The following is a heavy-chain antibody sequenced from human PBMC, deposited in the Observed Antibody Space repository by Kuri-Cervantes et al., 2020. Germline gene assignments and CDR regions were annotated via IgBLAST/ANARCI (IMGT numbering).Heavy chain of an antibody. CDR2: IYYSGST. CDR3: ARGQLERLSPNWFDP. V-gene: IGHV4-39*01. D-gene: IGHD1-1*01. Sequence: SETLSLTCTVSGGSISSSSYYWGWIRQPPGKGLEWIGSIYYSGSTYYNPSLKSRVTISVDTSKNQFSLKLSSVTAADTGVYYCARGQLERLSPNWFDPWGQGTLVTVSS. CDR1: GGSISSSSYY. J-gene: IGHJ5*02.